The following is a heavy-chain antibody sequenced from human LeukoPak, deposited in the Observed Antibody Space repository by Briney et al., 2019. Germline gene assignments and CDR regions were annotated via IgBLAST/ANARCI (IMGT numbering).Heavy chain of an antibody. V-gene: IGHV3-11*04. Sequence: PGGSLKLSCAASGFTFSDYYMSWIRQAPGKGLEWVSYISSSGSTIYYADSVKGRFTISRDNAKNSLYLQMNSLRAEDTAVYYCARDLGYGYYGSATGYWGQGTLVTVSS. J-gene: IGHJ4*02. CDR2: ISSSGSTI. D-gene: IGHD3-10*01. CDR3: ARDLGYGYYGSATGY. CDR1: GFTFSDYY.